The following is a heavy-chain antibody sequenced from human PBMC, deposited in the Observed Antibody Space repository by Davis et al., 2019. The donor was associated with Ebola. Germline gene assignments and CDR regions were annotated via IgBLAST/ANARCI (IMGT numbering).Heavy chain of an antibody. CDR3: ARQARYSSSWNAFDI. J-gene: IGHJ3*02. Sequence: MPSETLSLTCTVSGGSFSSSTYYWGWIRQPPGRGLEWIGEINHSGSTNYNPSLKSRATISVDTSKNQFSLKLSSVTAADTAVYYCARQARYSSSWNAFDIWGQGTMVTVSS. CDR1: GGSFSSSTYY. CDR2: INHSGST. D-gene: IGHD6-13*01. V-gene: IGHV4-39*01.